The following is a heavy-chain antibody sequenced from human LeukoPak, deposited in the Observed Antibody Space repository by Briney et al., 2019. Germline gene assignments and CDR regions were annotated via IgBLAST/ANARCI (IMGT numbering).Heavy chain of an antibody. J-gene: IGHJ4*02. CDR1: GFTFSIFT. CDR3: AREGGYNAPDY. CDR2: ISSSSSYI. D-gene: IGHD1-14*01. Sequence: GGSLRLSCAASGFTFSIFTMSWVRQAPGKGLEWVSSISSSSSYIYYADSVKGRFTISRDNAKNSLYLQMNSLRAEDMAVYYCAREGGYNAPDYWGQGTLVTVSS. V-gene: IGHV3-21*01.